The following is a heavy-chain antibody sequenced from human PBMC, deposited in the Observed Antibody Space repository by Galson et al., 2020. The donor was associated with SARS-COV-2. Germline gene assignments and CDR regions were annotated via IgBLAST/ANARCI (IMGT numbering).Heavy chain of an antibody. CDR3: ARSPIVAAAGTFDY. V-gene: IGHV4-39*01. Sequence: SQTLSLTCTVSGGSISSSSYYWGWIRQPPGKGLEWIGSIYYSGSTYYNPSLKSRVTISVDTSKNQFSLKLSSVTAADTAVYYCARSPIVAAAGTFDYWGQGTLVTVSS. J-gene: IGHJ4*02. CDR2: IYYSGST. CDR1: GGSISSSSYY. D-gene: IGHD6-13*01.